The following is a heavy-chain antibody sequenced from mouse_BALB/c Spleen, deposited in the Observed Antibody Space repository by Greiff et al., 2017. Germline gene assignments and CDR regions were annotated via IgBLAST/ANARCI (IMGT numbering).Heavy chain of an antibody. Sequence: QVQLQQSGPELVKPGASVKMSCKASGYTFTSYYIHWVKQRPGQGLEWIGWIYPRDGSTKYNEKFKGKTTLTADKSSSTAYMLLSSLTSEDSAIYFCARRGYDYDDAMDYWGQGTSVTVSS. CDR2: IYPRDGST. J-gene: IGHJ4*01. V-gene: IGHV1S56*01. D-gene: IGHD2-4*01. CDR1: GYTFTSYY. CDR3: ARRGYDYDDAMDY.